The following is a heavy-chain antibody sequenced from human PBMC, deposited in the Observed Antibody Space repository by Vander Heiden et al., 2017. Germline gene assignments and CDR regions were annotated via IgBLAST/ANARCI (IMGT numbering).Heavy chain of an antibody. Sequence: EVQLVESGGGLVKPGGSLRLSCAVAGSTFTNAWRNWVRQAPGKGLEWVGRIKSKAEGGATDYAAPVKGRFTISRDDSENTVYLQMNSLKSEDTAVYYCTTGGSYSAFDIWGQGTMVTVSS. CDR2: IKSKAEGGAT. D-gene: IGHD1-26*01. V-gene: IGHV3-15*07. CDR3: TTGGSYSAFDI. CDR1: GSTFTNAW. J-gene: IGHJ3*02.